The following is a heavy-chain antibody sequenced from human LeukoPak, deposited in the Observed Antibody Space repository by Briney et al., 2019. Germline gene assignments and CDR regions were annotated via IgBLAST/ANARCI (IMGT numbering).Heavy chain of an antibody. V-gene: IGHV3-53*01. CDR3: ASGYCSGGHCYSVYFQH. J-gene: IGHJ1*01. Sequence: GPLDPPFSAPGVPLKSNYNGWARPAPGKGLEGGLAFFRGGNTYYADSVKGRFTISRDNSKNTLYLQMNSLRAEDTAVYYCASGYCSGGHCYSVYFQHWGQGTLVTVSS. CDR1: GVPLKSNY. CDR2: FFRGGNT. D-gene: IGHD2-15*01.